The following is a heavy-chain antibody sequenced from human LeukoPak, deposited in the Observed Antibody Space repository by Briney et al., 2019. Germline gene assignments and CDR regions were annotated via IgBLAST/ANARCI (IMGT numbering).Heavy chain of an antibody. Sequence: SETLSLTCAVYGGSFSGYYWSWIRQPPGKGLEWIGEINHSGSTNYNPSLKSRVTISVDTSKNQFSLKLSSVTAADTAVYYCARVGGVSSWPEYFQHWGQGTLVTVSS. D-gene: IGHD6-13*01. CDR2: INHSGST. CDR3: ARVGGVSSWPEYFQH. V-gene: IGHV4-34*01. J-gene: IGHJ1*01. CDR1: GGSFSGYY.